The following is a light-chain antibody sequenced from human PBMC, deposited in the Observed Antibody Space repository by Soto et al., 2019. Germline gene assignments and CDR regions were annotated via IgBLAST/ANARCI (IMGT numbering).Light chain of an antibody. CDR2: EGS. CDR3: CSYAGSFTFDV. CDR1: SSDVGNYNL. Sequence: QPVLTQPASVSGSPGQSITISCTGTSSDVGNYNLVSWYQQFPGKAPKLIIYEGSRRPSGVSNRFSGSKSGTTASLTISGRQAEDEAEYYCCSYAGSFTFDVFGGETKLTVL. J-gene: IGLJ2*01. V-gene: IGLV2-23*03.